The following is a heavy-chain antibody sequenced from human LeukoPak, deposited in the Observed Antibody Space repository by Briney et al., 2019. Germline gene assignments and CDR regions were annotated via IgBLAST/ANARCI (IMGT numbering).Heavy chain of an antibody. Sequence: PSETLSLTCTVSGGSISSSSYYWGWIRQPPGKGLEWIGNIYYSGSTYYNPSLKSRVTISVDTSKNQFSLKLSSVTAADTAVYYCASLIAAAGTGLGDYDYWGQGTLVTVSS. CDR2: IYYSGST. CDR1: GGSISSSSYY. J-gene: IGHJ4*02. D-gene: IGHD6-13*01. V-gene: IGHV4-39*01. CDR3: ASLIAAAGTGLGDYDY.